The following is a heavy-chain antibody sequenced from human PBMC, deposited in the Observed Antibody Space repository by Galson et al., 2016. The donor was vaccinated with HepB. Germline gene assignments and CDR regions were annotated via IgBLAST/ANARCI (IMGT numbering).Heavy chain of an antibody. J-gene: IGHJ4*02. V-gene: IGHV3-7*04. CDR2: IKQDGSEK. Sequence: SLRLSCAASGYPFEKCWLSWVRQAPGKGLEWVANIKQDGSEKYYGDSVKGRFTIYRDNARNSVYLQMNDLRVDDTAIYYCPKEGPRRISLAKMGFFDYWGRGSLVTVSS. CDR1: GYPFEKCW. D-gene: IGHD3-16*02. CDR3: PKEGPRRISLAKMGFFDY.